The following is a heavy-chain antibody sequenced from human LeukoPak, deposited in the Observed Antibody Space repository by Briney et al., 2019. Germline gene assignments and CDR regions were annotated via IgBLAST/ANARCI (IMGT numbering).Heavy chain of an antibody. D-gene: IGHD7-27*01. J-gene: IGHJ3*02. CDR3: ARDSANWGYAFDI. CDR2: INHSGST. Sequence: SETLSLTCTVSGGSFSGYYWSWIRQPPGKGLEWIGEINHSGSTNDNPSLKSRVTISVDTSKNQFSLKLSSVTAADTAVYYRARDSANWGYAFDIWGQGTMVTVSS. V-gene: IGHV4-34*01. CDR1: GGSFSGYY.